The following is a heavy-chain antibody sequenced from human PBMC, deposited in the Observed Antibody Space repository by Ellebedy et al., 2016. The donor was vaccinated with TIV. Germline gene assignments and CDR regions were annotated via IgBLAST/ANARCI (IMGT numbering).Heavy chain of an antibody. CDR1: GFTFSNYW. CDR2: INSDGSIT. D-gene: IGHD2-15*01. J-gene: IGHJ4*02. Sequence: GESLKISCAASGFTFSNYWMHWVRQVPGKGLVWVSRINSDGSITSYADSVKGRFTISRDDARNSLYLQMNSLRAEDTAVYYCARGWSTPDYWGQGTLVTVSS. V-gene: IGHV3-74*01. CDR3: ARGWSTPDY.